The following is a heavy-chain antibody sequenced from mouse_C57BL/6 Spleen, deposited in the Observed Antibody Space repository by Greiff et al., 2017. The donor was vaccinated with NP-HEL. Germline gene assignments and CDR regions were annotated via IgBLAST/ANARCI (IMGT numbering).Heavy chain of an antibody. CDR1: GFTFSSYA. CDR3: TRDDYENYYAMDY. CDR2: ISSGGDYI. Sequence: DVQLVESGEGLVKPGGSLKLSCAASGFTFSSYAMSWVRQTPEKRLEWVAYISSGGDYIYYADTVKGRFTISRDNARNTLYLQMSSLKSEDTAMYYCTRDDYENYYAMDYWGQGTSVTVSS. J-gene: IGHJ4*01. V-gene: IGHV5-9-1*02. D-gene: IGHD2-4*01.